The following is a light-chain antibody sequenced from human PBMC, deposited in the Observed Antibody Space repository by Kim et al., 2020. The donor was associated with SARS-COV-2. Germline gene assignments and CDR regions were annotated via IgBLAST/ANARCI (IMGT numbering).Light chain of an antibody. CDR1: SLRSYY. CDR3: QSRNSGGNVV. Sequence: SSELTQDPAVSVALGQTVRITCQGDSLRSYYATWYQQKPRQASVLVIYGRNNRPSGIPDRFSGSTSGNTASLTISGAQAEDEADFYCQSRNSGGNVVFGGGTKLTVL. J-gene: IGLJ2*01. V-gene: IGLV3-19*01. CDR2: GRN.